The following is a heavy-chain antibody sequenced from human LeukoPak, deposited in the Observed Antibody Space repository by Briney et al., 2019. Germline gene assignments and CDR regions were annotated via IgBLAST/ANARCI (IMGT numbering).Heavy chain of an antibody. Sequence: ASVKVSCKASGYTFTSYAIHWVRQAPGQRLEWMGWISAGNGNTKYSQNFQGRVTFISNTSATTAFMELSSLRSEDAAVYYCARVARGGKGNWFDPWGQGTLVTVSS. CDR2: ISAGNGNT. CDR3: ARVARGGKGNWFDP. CDR1: GYTFTSYA. V-gene: IGHV1-3*01. D-gene: IGHD4-23*01. J-gene: IGHJ5*02.